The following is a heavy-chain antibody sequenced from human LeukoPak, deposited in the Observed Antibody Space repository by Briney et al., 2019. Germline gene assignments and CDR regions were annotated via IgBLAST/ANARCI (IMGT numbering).Heavy chain of an antibody. CDR1: GFTFSSYA. J-gene: IGHJ4*02. Sequence: GGSLRLSCEASGFTFSSYAMHWVRQAPGKGLEWVAVISYDGSNKYYADSVKGRFTISRDNSKNTLYLQMNSLRAEDTAVYYCARKGLFDYWGQGTLVTVSS. CDR2: ISYDGSNK. CDR3: ARKGLFDY. V-gene: IGHV3-30-3*01. D-gene: IGHD6-19*01.